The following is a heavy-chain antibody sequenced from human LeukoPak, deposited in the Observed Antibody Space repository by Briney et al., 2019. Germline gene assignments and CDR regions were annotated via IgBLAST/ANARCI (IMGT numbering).Heavy chain of an antibody. CDR1: GYAFTHSW. Sequence: GESLKISCKASGYAFTHSWIGWVRQMPGKGLEWVGVVFPGDSDTRYSPSFQGQVTISADKSTMTAYLQWSGLKASDTAMYYCARRILYSSGFNFDYWGQGTLVTVSS. J-gene: IGHJ4*02. V-gene: IGHV5-51*01. D-gene: IGHD6-19*01. CDR2: VFPGDSDT. CDR3: ARRILYSSGFNFDY.